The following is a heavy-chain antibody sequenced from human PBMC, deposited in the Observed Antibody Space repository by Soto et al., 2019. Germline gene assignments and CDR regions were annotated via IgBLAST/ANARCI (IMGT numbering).Heavy chain of an antibody. CDR3: ARDGILRYFDWLLTHQKPSYYYYGMDV. J-gene: IGHJ6*02. Sequence: PGGSLRLSCAASGFTFSSYAMHWVRQAPGKGLEWVAVISYDGSNKYYADSVKGRFTISRDNSKNTLYLQMNSLRAEDTAVYYCARDGILRYFDWLLTHQKPSYYYYGMDVWGQGTTVTVSS. CDR1: GFTFSSYA. V-gene: IGHV3-30-3*01. D-gene: IGHD3-9*01. CDR2: ISYDGSNK.